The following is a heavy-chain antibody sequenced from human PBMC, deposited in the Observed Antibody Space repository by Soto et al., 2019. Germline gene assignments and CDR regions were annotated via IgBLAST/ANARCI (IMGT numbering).Heavy chain of an antibody. V-gene: IGHV3-15*01. D-gene: IGHD6-13*01. Sequence: EVQLVESGGGLVKPGGSLRLSCAASGFTFSNAWMSWVRQAPGKGLEWVGRIKSKTDGGTTDYAAPVKGRFTISRDDSKNTLYLQMNSLKTEDTAVYYCTTIAAAGPGIDYWGQGTLVTVSS. CDR1: GFTFSNAW. CDR2: IKSKTDGGTT. J-gene: IGHJ4*02. CDR3: TTIAAAGPGIDY.